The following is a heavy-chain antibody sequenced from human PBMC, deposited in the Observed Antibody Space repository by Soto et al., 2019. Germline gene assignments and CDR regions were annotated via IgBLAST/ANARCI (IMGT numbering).Heavy chain of an antibody. CDR3: ARDGGVAVPVDAFDI. Sequence: EEQLVESGGGVVRPGGSLTLSCAASGFSFDDFGMSWVRQAPGKGLEWVSGITWNGVTTGYFKSVKGRFTISRDNAKNSLYLQMGSLRAEDTAIYYCARDGGVAVPVDAFDIWGQGTMVSVSS. D-gene: IGHD6-19*01. J-gene: IGHJ3*02. CDR2: ITWNGVTT. CDR1: GFSFDDFG. V-gene: IGHV3-20*04.